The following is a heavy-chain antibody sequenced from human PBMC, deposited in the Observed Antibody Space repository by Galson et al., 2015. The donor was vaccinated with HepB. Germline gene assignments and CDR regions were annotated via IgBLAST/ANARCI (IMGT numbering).Heavy chain of an antibody. CDR3: ARGRSYYYYMDV. D-gene: IGHD5-24*01. CDR1: GGSISSGGYS. Sequence: TLSLTCAVSGGSISSGGYSWSWIRQPPGKGLEWIGYIYHGGSTYYNPSLKSRVTISVDRSKNQFSLRLSSVTAADTAVYYCARGRSYYYYMDVWGKGTTVTVSS. CDR2: IYHGGST. J-gene: IGHJ6*03. V-gene: IGHV4-30-2*01.